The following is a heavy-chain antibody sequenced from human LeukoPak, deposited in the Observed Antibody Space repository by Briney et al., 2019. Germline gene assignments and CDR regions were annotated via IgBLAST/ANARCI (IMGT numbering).Heavy chain of an antibody. CDR3: ARHNGGGLSRWLLLDY. CDR2: IYYSGST. V-gene: IGHV4-39*01. CDR1: GGSISSSSYY. J-gene: IGHJ4*02. Sequence: PSETLSLTCTVSGGSISSSSYYCGWIRQPPGKGLEWIGSIYYSGSTYYNPSLKSRVTISVDTSKNQFSLKLSSVTAADTAVYYCARHNGGGLSRWLLLDYWGQGTLVTVSS. D-gene: IGHD2-2*01.